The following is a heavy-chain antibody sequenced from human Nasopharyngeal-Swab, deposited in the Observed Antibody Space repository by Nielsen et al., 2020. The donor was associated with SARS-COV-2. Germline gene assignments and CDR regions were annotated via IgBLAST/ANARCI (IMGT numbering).Heavy chain of an antibody. CDR2: IRTGANGGTT. J-gene: IGHJ4*02. CDR3: TAQERYGYGFLYFDY. CDR1: GFNFGDYA. D-gene: IGHD5-18*01. V-gene: IGHV3-49*04. Sequence: GESLKISCTGSGFNFGDYALSWVRQAPGKGLEWIAFIRTGANGGTTEYAAYVAGRFTVLRDDSKTIAYLQMNSLRIEDTAVYYCTAQERYGYGFLYFDYWGRGTLVSVSS.